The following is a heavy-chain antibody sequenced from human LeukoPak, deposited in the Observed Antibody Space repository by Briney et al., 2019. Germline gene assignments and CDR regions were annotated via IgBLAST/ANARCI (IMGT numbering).Heavy chain of an antibody. D-gene: IGHD2-21*02. J-gene: IGHJ3*02. CDR3: AKTPGWRLRDAFDI. CDR1: GFTVSSNY. Sequence: PGGSPGLSCAASGFTVSSNYMSWVRQAPGKGLEWVSVIYSGGSTYDADTVRGRFTISRDNSKNTLYLQMNSLRAEDTAVYYCAKTPGWRLRDAFDIWGQG. V-gene: IGHV3-53*01. CDR2: IYSGGST.